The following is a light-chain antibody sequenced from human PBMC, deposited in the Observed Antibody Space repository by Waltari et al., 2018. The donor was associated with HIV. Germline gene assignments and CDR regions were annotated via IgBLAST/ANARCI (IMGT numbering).Light chain of an antibody. Sequence: SYELTQPPSVSVSPGQTARITCSGDTLPKKYAHWYQQKSGQAPVLVIYEDIKRPSGVPERFSGSSSGTMASLTISGGQVEDEADYYCYSTESNGNHRVFGGGTKLTVL. V-gene: IGLV3-10*01. CDR1: TLPKKY. CDR2: EDI. J-gene: IGLJ3*02. CDR3: YSTESNGNHRV.